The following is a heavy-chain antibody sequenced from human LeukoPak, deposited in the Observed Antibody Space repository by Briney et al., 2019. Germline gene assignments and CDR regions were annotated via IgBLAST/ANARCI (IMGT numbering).Heavy chain of an antibody. V-gene: IGHV4-61*01. CDR1: LGSVNSGSYF. CDR3: ATLTFYGSGQFGF. D-gene: IGHD3-10*01. CDR2: IYYSGST. Sequence: SETLSLTCTVSLGSVNSGSYFWSWVRQPPGKGLEWIGYIYYSGSTNYNPSLKSRVTISLDTSKNQFSLKVTSVTAADTAMYYCATLTFYGSGQFGFWGQGALVTVSS. J-gene: IGHJ4*02.